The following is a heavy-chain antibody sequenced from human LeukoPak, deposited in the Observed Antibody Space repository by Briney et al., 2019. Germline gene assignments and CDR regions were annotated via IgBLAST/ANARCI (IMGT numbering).Heavy chain of an antibody. CDR3: ARRGDTDGDRAFDI. CDR2: IDPSDSYT. J-gene: IGHJ3*02. CDR1: GYSFTTYW. V-gene: IGHV5-10-1*01. Sequence: GESLKISCQGSGYSFTTYWISWVRQMPGKGLEWMGRIDPSDSYTNYSPSFQGHVTISADKSISTAYLQWSSLKASDTAMYYCARRGDTDGDRAFDIWGQGTMVTVSS. D-gene: IGHD5-18*01.